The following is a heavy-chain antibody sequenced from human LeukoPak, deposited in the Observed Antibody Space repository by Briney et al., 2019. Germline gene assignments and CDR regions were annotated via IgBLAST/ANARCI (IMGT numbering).Heavy chain of an antibody. J-gene: IGHJ6*03. V-gene: IGHV1-18*01. CDR3: ARARYFDWFLFSDYYYYYMDV. D-gene: IGHD3-9*01. CDR2: ISAYNGNT. Sequence: ASVKVSCKASGYTFTSYGISWVRQAPGQGLEWVGWISAYNGNTNYAQKLQGRVTMTTDTSTSTAYMELRSLRSDDTAVYYCARARYFDWFLFSDYYYYYMDVWGKGTTVTISS. CDR1: GYTFTSYG.